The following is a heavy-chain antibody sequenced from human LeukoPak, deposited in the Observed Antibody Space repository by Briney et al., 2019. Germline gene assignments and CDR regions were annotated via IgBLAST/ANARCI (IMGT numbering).Heavy chain of an antibody. CDR1: GFTFSSYA. CDR2: IRGSGDGT. Sequence: HSGGSLRLSCAASGFTFSSYAMSWVRQAPGKGLEWVSGIRGSGDGTYYADSVKGRFTISRDNSQNTLYLQMNSLRAEDTAVYYCAKDLREEYSYGYDHYWGQGTLVTVSS. D-gene: IGHD5-18*01. CDR3: AKDLREEYSYGYDHY. V-gene: IGHV3-23*01. J-gene: IGHJ4*02.